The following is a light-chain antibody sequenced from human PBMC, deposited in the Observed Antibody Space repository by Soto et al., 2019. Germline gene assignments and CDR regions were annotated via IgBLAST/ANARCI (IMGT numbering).Light chain of an antibody. CDR3: QQYGSSPQIT. V-gene: IGKV1-27*01. CDR1: QGISNY. Sequence: DIQMTQSPSSLSASVGDRVTITCRASQGISNYLAWYQQKPGKVPKLLIYAASTLQSGVPSRFSGSGSGTDFTLTISRLEPEDFAVYYCQQYGSSPQITFGQGTRLEIK. J-gene: IGKJ5*01. CDR2: AAS.